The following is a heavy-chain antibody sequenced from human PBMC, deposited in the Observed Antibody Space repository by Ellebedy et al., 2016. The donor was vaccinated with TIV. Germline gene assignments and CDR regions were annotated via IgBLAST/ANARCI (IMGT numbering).Heavy chain of an antibody. Sequence: GESLKISCAASGFSLSSFWMSWVRQAPGKGLESVANINHAGSETYYVDSVKGRFTISSDNAQNSLYLQIDSLRAEDTAVYFCAGAPRGGTDYWGQGTLVTVSS. CDR2: INHAGSET. CDR1: GFSLSSFW. D-gene: IGHD3-10*01. CDR3: AGAPRGGTDY. V-gene: IGHV3-7*03. J-gene: IGHJ4*02.